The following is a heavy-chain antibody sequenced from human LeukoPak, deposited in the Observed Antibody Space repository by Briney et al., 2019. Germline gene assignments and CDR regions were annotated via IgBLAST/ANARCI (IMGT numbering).Heavy chain of an antibody. J-gene: IGHJ4*02. CDR2: FDPEDGET. D-gene: IGHD6-19*01. CDR3: ATGFKYSSFFDY. CDR1: GYTLTELS. Sequence: GASVKVSCKVSGYTLTELSMHWVRQAPGKGLEWMGGFDPEDGETIYAQKFQGRVTMTEDTSTDTAYMELSSLRSEDTAVYYCATGFKYSSFFDYWGQGTLVTVSS. V-gene: IGHV1-24*01.